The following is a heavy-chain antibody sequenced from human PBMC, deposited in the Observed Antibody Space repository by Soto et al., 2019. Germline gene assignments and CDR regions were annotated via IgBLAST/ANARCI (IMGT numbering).Heavy chain of an antibody. Sequence: QDQLVPSGAEVKKPGASVKVSCKSSGYTFSSYGISLVRQAPGQGLEWMGWISPYNGNTNYAQKVQGRVTMTADTSTSTGYMELRSLRSDDTAVYYCAIRRAGGYVDYWGQGTLVTVSS. J-gene: IGHJ4*02. D-gene: IGHD1-1*01. CDR1: GYTFSSYG. V-gene: IGHV1-18*01. CDR3: AIRRAGGYVDY. CDR2: ISPYNGNT.